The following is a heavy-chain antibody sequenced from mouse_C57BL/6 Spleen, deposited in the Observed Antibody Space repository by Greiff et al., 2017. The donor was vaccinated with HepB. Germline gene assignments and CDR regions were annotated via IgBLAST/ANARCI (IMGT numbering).Heavy chain of an antibody. V-gene: IGHV5-6*01. Sequence: EVQLMESGGDLVKPGGSLKLSCAASGFTFSSYGMSWVRQTPDKRLEWVATISSGGSYTYYPDSVKGRFTISRDNAKNTLYLQMSSLKSEDTAMYYCARHRIYDGYYGAMDYWGQGTSVTVSS. J-gene: IGHJ4*01. CDR3: ARHRIYDGYYGAMDY. D-gene: IGHD2-3*01. CDR2: ISSGGSYT. CDR1: GFTFSSYG.